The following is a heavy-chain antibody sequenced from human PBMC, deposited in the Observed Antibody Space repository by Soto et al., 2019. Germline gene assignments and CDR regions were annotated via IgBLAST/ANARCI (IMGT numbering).Heavy chain of an antibody. V-gene: IGHV3-30-3*01. D-gene: IGHD1-7*01. Sequence: QVQLVESGGGVVQPGRSLRLSCAASGFTFSSYAMHWVRQAPGKGLEWVAVISYDGSNKYYADSVKGRFTISRDNSKNTLYLQMNSLRAEDMAVYYCADPEHSDWKYFRGSDYCGQGTLVTVSS. CDR3: ADPEHSDWKYFRGSDY. CDR1: GFTFSSYA. J-gene: IGHJ4*02. CDR2: ISYDGSNK.